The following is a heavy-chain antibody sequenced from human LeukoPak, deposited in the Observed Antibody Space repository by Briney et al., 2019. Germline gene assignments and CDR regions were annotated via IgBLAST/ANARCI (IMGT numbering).Heavy chain of an antibody. CDR3: ARDLVSRQPVDQYYGMDV. Sequence: PGGSLRLSCVASGHTVSSNFMSSVRQAPGKGLEWVSMIYRGGRTDEADSVKGRLTISRDNSKNTLYLQINSLRAADTAMYYCARDLVSRQPVDQYYGMDVWGQGNTVTVSS. J-gene: IGHJ6*02. V-gene: IGHV3-53*01. CDR2: IYRGGRT. D-gene: IGHD2-2*01. CDR1: GHTVSSNF.